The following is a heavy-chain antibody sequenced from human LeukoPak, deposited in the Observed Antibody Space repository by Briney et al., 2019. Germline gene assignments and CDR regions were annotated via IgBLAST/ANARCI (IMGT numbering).Heavy chain of an antibody. CDR2: INHSGST. J-gene: IGHJ1*01. CDR1: GGSFSGYY. Sequence: PSETLSLTCAAYGGSFSGYYWSWLRQPPGKGLEWIGEINHSGSTNYTPSLKSRVTISVDTSKNQFSLKLSSVTAADTAVYYCARGAPMYSSSWLPLQHWGQGTLVTVSS. D-gene: IGHD6-13*01. V-gene: IGHV4-34*01. CDR3: ARGAPMYSSSWLPLQH.